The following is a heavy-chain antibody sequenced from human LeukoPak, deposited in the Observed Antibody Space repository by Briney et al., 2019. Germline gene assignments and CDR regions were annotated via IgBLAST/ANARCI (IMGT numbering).Heavy chain of an antibody. Sequence: GRSLRLSCAASGFTFSSYSMNWVRQAPGKGLEWVSSISSSSSYIYYADSVKGRFTISRDNAKNSLYLQMNSLRAEDTAVYYCARGYLGLWFGELSSLDAFDIWGQGTMVTVSS. J-gene: IGHJ3*02. CDR2: ISSSSSYI. V-gene: IGHV3-21*01. CDR3: ARGYLGLWFGELSSLDAFDI. D-gene: IGHD3-10*01. CDR1: GFTFSSYS.